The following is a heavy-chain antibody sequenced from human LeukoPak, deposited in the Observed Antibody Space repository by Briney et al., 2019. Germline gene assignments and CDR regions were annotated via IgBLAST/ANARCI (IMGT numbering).Heavy chain of an antibody. V-gene: IGHV4-34*01. CDR2: INDSGTI. Sequence: PSETLSLICAVYGGSFSNYYWSWIRQPPGKGLEWIGEINDSGTINYNPSLMSRVTISVDKSKNQFSLKLSSVTAADTAVYYCARRWNYGRNYYIDVWGKGATVSVSS. CDR3: ARRWNYGRNYYIDV. D-gene: IGHD1-7*01. J-gene: IGHJ6*03. CDR1: GGSFSNYY.